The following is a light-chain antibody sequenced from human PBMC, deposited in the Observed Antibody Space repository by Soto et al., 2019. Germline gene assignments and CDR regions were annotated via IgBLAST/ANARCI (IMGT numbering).Light chain of an antibody. CDR1: QTISTSY. Sequence: VLTQSPGTLSLSPGERATLSCRASQTISTSYLAWYQQKPGQAPRLLIYSASGRATGIPARFSGSGSGTEFTLTISSLQSEDFAVYYCQHYNNWPFTFGQGTKLEI. V-gene: IGKV3-15*01. CDR2: SAS. J-gene: IGKJ2*01. CDR3: QHYNNWPFT.